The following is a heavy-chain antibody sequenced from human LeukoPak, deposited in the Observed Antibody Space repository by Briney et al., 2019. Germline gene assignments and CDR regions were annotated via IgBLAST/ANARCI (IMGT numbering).Heavy chain of an antibody. V-gene: IGHV4-34*01. CDR2: INHSGST. CDR3: AGYDFWSGPQDY. Sequence: SETLSLTCAVYGGSFSGYYWSWIRQPPGKGLEWIGEINHSGSTNYNPSLKSRVTISVDMSKNQFSLKLSSVTAADTAVYYCAGYDFWSGPQDYWGQGTLVSVSS. J-gene: IGHJ4*02. CDR1: GGSFSGYY. D-gene: IGHD3-3*01.